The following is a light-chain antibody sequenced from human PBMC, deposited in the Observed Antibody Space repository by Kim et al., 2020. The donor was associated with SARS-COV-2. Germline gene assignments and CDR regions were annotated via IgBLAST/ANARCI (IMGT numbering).Light chain of an antibody. V-gene: IGLV2-14*01. J-gene: IGLJ3*02. CDR1: SSDVGGYSF. Sequence: QSALTQPASVSGSPGQSITISCTGTSSDVGGYSFVSWYQQHPGKAPKLMIYAVTKRPSGVSNRFSGSKSGNTASLTISGHQAEDEADYYCTSYTSSITWVFGGGPKLTV. CDR3: TSYTSSITWV. CDR2: AVT.